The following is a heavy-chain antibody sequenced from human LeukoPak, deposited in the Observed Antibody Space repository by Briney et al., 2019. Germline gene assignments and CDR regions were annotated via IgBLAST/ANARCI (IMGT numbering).Heavy chain of an antibody. V-gene: IGHV4-39*07. CDR1: GGSISSSSYY. Sequence: SETLSLTCIVSGGSISSSSYYWGWIRQPPGKGLEWIGSIYYSGNTYSGNTYYNPSLKSRLTISVDTPKNQFSLKLSSVTAADTAVYYCARASGGSYFPLTRHYYYYYMDVWGKGTTVTISS. CDR2: IYYSGNTYSGNT. CDR3: ARASGGSYFPLTRHYYYYYMDV. J-gene: IGHJ6*03. D-gene: IGHD1-26*01.